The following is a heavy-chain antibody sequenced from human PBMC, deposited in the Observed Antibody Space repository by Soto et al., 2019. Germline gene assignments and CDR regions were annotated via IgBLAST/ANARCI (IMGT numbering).Heavy chain of an antibody. V-gene: IGHV1-3*01. CDR1: GYAFTDYA. CDR2: INAANGNI. J-gene: IGHJ6*04. CDR3: ARRGITVTNNYYYGLYV. D-gene: IGHD1-20*01. Sequence: QAHLVQSGAEVREPGASVRISCEAPGYAFTDYAIHWVRQAPGQRPAWMGWINAANGNIKSSRPFRDRATLTIDKSASTAYLDLTSLRSEDTAVYFCARRGITVTNNYYYGLYVWGKGTAVTVSS.